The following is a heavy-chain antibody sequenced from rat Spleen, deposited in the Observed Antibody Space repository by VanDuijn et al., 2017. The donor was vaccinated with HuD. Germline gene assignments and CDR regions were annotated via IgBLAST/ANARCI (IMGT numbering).Heavy chain of an antibody. Sequence: EVQLVESGGGLVQPGRSLKLSCVASGFTFNNYWMTWIRQAPGKGLEWVASITNTGGSTYYPDSVKGRFTISRDNAKSTLYLQMNSLRSEDTATYYCTRGGLAYYYSGSYYFDYWGQGVMVTVSS. CDR2: ITNTGGST. D-gene: IGHD1-1*01. CDR1: GFTFNNYW. V-gene: IGHV5-31*01. CDR3: TRGGLAYYYSGSYYFDY. J-gene: IGHJ2*01.